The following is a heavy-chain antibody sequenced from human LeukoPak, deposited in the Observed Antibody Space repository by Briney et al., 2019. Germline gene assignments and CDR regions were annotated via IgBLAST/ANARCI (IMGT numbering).Heavy chain of an antibody. CDR1: GFTFSSYA. J-gene: IGHJ4*02. Sequence: PGRSLRLSCAASGFTFSSYAMHWVRQAPGKGLEWVAVISYDGSNKYYADSVKGRFTISRDNSKNTLYLQMNSLRAEDTAVYYCARGGPGTGMDYWGQGALVTVSS. CDR2: ISYDGSNK. D-gene: IGHD1-1*01. V-gene: IGHV3-30-3*01. CDR3: ARGGPGTGMDY.